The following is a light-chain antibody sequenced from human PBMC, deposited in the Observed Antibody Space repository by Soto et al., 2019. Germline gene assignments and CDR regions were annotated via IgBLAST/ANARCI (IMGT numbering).Light chain of an antibody. CDR1: SRDVGEYNY. J-gene: IGLJ1*01. Sequence: QSVLTQPASVSGSPGQSITISCTGTSRDVGEYNYVSWYQQHPGKAPKLMIYDVSDRPSGVSNRFSGSKSGNTASLTISGLQAEDEADYYCSSYTSSSTPYVFGTGTKLTVL. V-gene: IGLV2-14*01. CDR2: DVS. CDR3: SSYTSSSTPYV.